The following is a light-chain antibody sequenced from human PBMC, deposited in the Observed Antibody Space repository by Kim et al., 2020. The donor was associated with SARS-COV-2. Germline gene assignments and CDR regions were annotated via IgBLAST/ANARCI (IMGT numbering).Light chain of an antibody. CDR1: SSNIGNNY. V-gene: IGLV1-51*01. CDR2: DNN. Sequence: QSVFTHPPSVSAAPGQKVTISCSGSSSNIGNNYVSWYQQLPGTAPKLLIYDNNKRPSGIPDRFSGSKSGTSATLGITGLQTGDEADYYCGTWDSSLSAGVFVGGTKVTVL. J-gene: IGLJ3*02. CDR3: GTWDSSLSAGV.